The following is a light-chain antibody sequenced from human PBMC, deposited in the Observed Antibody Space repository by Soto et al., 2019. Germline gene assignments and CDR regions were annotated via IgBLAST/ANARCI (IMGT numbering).Light chain of an antibody. CDR1: QSVSSSY. CDR2: GAS. CDR3: QQYGSSAYT. Sequence: EIVLTQSPGTLSLSPGERATLSCRASQSVSSSYLAWYQQKPGQAPRLLIDGASSRATGIPDRFSGSGSGTDFTLTISRLEPEDFPVYYCQQYGSSAYTFGQGTKLEI. J-gene: IGKJ2*01. V-gene: IGKV3-20*01.